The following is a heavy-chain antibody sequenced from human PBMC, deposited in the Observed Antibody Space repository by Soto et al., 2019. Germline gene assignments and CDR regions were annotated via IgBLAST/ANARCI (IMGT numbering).Heavy chain of an antibody. CDR2: ISWNSGSI. CDR1: GFTFDDYA. V-gene: IGHV3-9*01. D-gene: IGHD6-6*01. Sequence: GGSLRLSCAASGFTFDDYAMHWVRQAPGKGLEWVSGISWNSGSIGYADSVKGRFTISRDNAKNSLYLQMNSLRAEDTALYYCAKDKTPLPQLLRVWGKGTTVTVSS. CDR3: AKDKTPLPQLLRV. J-gene: IGHJ6*04.